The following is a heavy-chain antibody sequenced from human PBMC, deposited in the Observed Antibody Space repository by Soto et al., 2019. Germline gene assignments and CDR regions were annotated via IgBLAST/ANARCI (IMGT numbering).Heavy chain of an antibody. CDR1: GGTFSSYA. V-gene: IGHV1-69*13. J-gene: IGHJ4*02. Sequence: SVKVSCKASGGTFSSYAVSWVRQAPGQGLEWMGGLIPIFATSNYAQKFQGRVTITADESTNTAYMELRSLRSEDTAVYYCARVYAATFFYYFGYWGQGTLVTVSS. CDR3: ARVYAATFFYYFGY. D-gene: IGHD1-26*01. CDR2: LIPIFATS.